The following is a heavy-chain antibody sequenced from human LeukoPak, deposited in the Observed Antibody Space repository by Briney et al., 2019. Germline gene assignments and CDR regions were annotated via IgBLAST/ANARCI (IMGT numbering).Heavy chain of an antibody. CDR1: GGSFSGYY. CDR3: ARGSSSSWHWFDP. D-gene: IGHD6-13*01. CDR2: INHSGST. V-gene: IGHV4-34*01. Sequence: SETLSLTCAVYGGSFSGYYWSWIRQPPGKGLEWIREINHSGSTNYNPSLKSRVTISVDTSKNQFSLKLSSVTAADTAVYYCARGSSSSWHWFDPWGQGTLVTVSS. J-gene: IGHJ5*02.